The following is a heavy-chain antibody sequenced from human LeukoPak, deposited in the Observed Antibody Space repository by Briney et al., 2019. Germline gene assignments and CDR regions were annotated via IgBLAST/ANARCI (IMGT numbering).Heavy chain of an antibody. J-gene: IGHJ4*02. CDR2: IIPYFGTA. CDR3: AREGRVGARVVDY. Sequence: SVKVSCKASGCTFSSYAISWVRQAPGQGLEWMGRIIPYFGTANYAQKFQGRVTITTDESTSTAYMELSSLRSEDTAVYYCAREGRVGARVVDYWGQGTLVTVSS. D-gene: IGHD1-26*01. V-gene: IGHV1-69*05. CDR1: GCTFSSYA.